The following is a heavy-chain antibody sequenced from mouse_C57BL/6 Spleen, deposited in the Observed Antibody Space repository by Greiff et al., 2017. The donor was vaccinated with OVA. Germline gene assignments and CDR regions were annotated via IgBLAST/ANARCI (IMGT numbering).Heavy chain of an antibody. Sequence: LVESGAELVKPGASVKISCKASGYAFSSYWMNWVKQRPGKGLEWIGQIYPGDGDTNYNGKFKGKATLTADKSSSTAYMQLSSLTSEDSAVYFWARDYYYGSSYVDLDYWGQGTTLTVSS. CDR3: ARDYYYGSSYVDLDY. CDR1: GYAFSSYW. V-gene: IGHV1-80*01. CDR2: IYPGDGDT. D-gene: IGHD1-1*01. J-gene: IGHJ2*01.